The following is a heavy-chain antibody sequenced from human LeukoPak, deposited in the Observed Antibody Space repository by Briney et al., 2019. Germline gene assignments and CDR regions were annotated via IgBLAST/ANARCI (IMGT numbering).Heavy chain of an antibody. CDR1: GYSISSGYY. CDR2: LYQSGGT. J-gene: IGHJ4*02. V-gene: IGHV4-38-2*01. D-gene: IGHD1-14*01. Sequence: SETLSLTCAVPGYSISSGYYWGWIRQPPGKGLEWIGTLYQSGGTNYNPSLKNRVTISVDKSENQLSLKLTSVIAADTAVYYCARTGTGNYFDYWGQGTLVTVSS. CDR3: ARTGTGNYFDY.